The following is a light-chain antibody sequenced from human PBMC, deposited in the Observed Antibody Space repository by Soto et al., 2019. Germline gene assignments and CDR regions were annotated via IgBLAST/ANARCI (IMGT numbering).Light chain of an antibody. J-gene: IGLJ3*02. CDR2: NNN. CDR1: SSNIGADFD. V-gene: IGLV1-40*01. CDR3: QSHDNTLITSCV. Sequence: QSVLTQPPSVSGAPGQRVTISCTGTSSNIGADFDVHWYQRLPGTAPKLLIYNNNIRPSGVPDRFSGSKSGTSASLAITGLQAEDEADYFCQSHDNTLITSCVFGGGTKLTVL.